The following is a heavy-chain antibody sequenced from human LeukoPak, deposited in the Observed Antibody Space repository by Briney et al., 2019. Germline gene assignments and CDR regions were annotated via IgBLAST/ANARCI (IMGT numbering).Heavy chain of an antibody. CDR2: INHSGST. Sequence: SETLSLTCAVYGGSFSGYYWSWIRQPPGKGLEWIGEINHSGSTNYNPSLKSRVTISVDTSKNQFSLKLSSVTAADTAVYYCARGRLSYYYDNRGWFDPWGQGTLVTVSS. V-gene: IGHV4-34*01. J-gene: IGHJ5*02. D-gene: IGHD3-22*01. CDR3: ARGRLSYYYDNRGWFDP. CDR1: GGSFSGYY.